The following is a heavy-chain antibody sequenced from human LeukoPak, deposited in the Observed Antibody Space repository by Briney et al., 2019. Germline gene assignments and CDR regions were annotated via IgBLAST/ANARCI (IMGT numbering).Heavy chain of an antibody. CDR3: AKEKVAVAGTGYYFDY. CDR1: GFTFGNYG. D-gene: IGHD6-19*01. J-gene: IGHJ4*02. CDR2: ISYDGNNK. Sequence: GGSLRLSCAASGFTFGNYGIHWVRQAPGKGLEWVAVISYDGNNKYYADSVKGRFTISRDNSKNTLFLQMNSLRAEDTAVYYCAKEKVAVAGTGYYFDYWGQGTLVTVSS. V-gene: IGHV3-30*18.